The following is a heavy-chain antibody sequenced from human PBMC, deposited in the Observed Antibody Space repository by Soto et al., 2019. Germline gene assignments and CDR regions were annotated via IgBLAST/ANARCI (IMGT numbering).Heavy chain of an antibody. D-gene: IGHD3-22*01. J-gene: IGHJ6*02. V-gene: IGHV3-23*01. CDR2: ISGSGGST. Sequence: PGESLKISCAASGFTFSSYAMSWVRQAPGKGLEWVSAISGSGGSTYYADSVKGRFTISRDNSKNTLYLQMNSLRAEDTAVYYCAKGGPLDYYDSSGYYQASLYYYNGMDVWGQGTTVTVSS. CDR3: AKGGPLDYYDSSGYYQASLYYYNGMDV. CDR1: GFTFSSYA.